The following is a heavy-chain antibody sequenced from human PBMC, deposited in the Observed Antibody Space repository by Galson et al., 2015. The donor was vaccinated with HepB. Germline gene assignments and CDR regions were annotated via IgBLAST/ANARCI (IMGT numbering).Heavy chain of an antibody. D-gene: IGHD3-10*01. J-gene: IGHJ6*02. Sequence: SVKVSCKASGYTFTSYGISWVRQAPGQGLEWMGWISAYNGNTNYAQKLQGRVTMTTDTSTSTAYMELRSLRSDDTAVYYCARDQYYGSGSWDDYYYGMDVWGQGTTVTVSS. CDR3: ARDQYYGSGSWDDYYYGMDV. V-gene: IGHV1-18*01. CDR1: GYTFTSYG. CDR2: ISAYNGNT.